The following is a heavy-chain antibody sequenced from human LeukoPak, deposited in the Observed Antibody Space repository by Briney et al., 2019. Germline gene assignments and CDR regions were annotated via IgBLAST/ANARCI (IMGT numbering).Heavy chain of an antibody. V-gene: IGHV3-30*02. D-gene: IGHD1-1*01. Sequence: GGSLRLSCAASGFTFSSYGMHWVRQAPGKGLEWVAFIRYDGSNKYYADSVKGRFTISRDNSKNTLYLQMNSLRAEDTAVYYCAKVARGQLFYFDYWGQGTLVTVSS. J-gene: IGHJ4*02. CDR2: IRYDGSNK. CDR3: AKVARGQLFYFDY. CDR1: GFTFSSYG.